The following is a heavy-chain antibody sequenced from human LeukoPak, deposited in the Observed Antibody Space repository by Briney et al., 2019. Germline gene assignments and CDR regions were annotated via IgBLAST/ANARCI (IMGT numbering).Heavy chain of an antibody. V-gene: IGHV4-39*07. CDR2: IYYSGST. D-gene: IGHD1-26*01. Sequence: PSETLSLTCTVSGGSISSSSYYWGWSRQPPGKGLEWIGSIYYSGSTYYNPSLKSRFTISVDTSKNQCSLKLSSVTAADTAVYYCARDTTHYFDYWGQGTLLTVSS. J-gene: IGHJ4*02. CDR1: GGSISSSSYY. CDR3: ARDTTHYFDY.